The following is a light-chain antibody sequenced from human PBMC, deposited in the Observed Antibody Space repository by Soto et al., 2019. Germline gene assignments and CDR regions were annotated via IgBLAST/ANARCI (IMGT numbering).Light chain of an antibody. CDR3: QQYDNLIT. CDR2: DAS. J-gene: IGKJ5*01. V-gene: IGKV1-33*01. CDR1: QDISNY. Sequence: DIQMTQSPSSLSASVGDRVTITCQASQDISNYLNWYQQKPGKAPKLLIYDASNLETGVPSRFSGSGSGTDFTFTISSLQPEDVATYYCQQYDNLITFGQGTRLGIK.